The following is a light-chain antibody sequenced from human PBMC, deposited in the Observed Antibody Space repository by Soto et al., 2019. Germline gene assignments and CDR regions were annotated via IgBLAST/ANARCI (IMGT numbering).Light chain of an antibody. CDR3: QQSYRTTYT. CDR1: QRITTY. V-gene: IGKV1-39*01. Sequence: IHMTQSPSSLSASVGDRVTITCRASQRITTYVNGYQQKPGKAPKLLISTAATLQGGGASRFSGSGSGTDFTLTITTRQPEDFATYCLQQSYRTTYTFGRGTKLQIK. CDR2: TAA. J-gene: IGKJ2*01.